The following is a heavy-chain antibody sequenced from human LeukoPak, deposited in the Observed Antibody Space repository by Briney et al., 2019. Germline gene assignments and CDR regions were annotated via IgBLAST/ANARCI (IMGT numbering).Heavy chain of an antibody. Sequence: SETLSLTCTVSGGSISSSSYYWGWIRQPPGKGLEWIGSIYYSGSTYYNPSLKSRVTISVDTSKNQFSLKLSSVTAADTAVYYCARDIIAVAYYDTLTGYYNGYYFDYWGQGTLVTVSS. J-gene: IGHJ4*02. D-gene: IGHD3-9*01. CDR2: IYYSGST. CDR3: ARDIIAVAYYDTLTGYYNGYYFDY. V-gene: IGHV4-39*07. CDR1: GGSISSSSYY.